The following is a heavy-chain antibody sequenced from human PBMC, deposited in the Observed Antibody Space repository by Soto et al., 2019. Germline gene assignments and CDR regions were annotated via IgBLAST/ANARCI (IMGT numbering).Heavy chain of an antibody. CDR1: GFTFSSYS. CDR3: ARSGVDYYDSSERGDDY. J-gene: IGHJ4*02. D-gene: IGHD3-22*01. Sequence: EVQLVESGGGLVQPGGSLRLSCAASGFTFSSYSMNWVRQAPGKGLEWVSYISSSSSTIYYADSVKGRFTISRDNAKNSLYRQMNSLRDEDTAGYYCARSGVDYYDSSERGDDYWGQGSLVTVSS. V-gene: IGHV3-48*02. CDR2: ISSSSSTI.